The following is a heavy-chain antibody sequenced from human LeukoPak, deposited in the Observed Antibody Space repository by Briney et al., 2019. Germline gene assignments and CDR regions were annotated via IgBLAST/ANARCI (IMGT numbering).Heavy chain of an antibody. CDR3: ARGRYYDRRFDP. Sequence: GASVKVSCKASGYTFTSYDINWVRQATGQGLEWMGWMNPNSGNTDYAQKFQGRVTMTRNTSISTAYMELSSLRSEDTAVYYCARGRYYDRRFDPWGQGTLVTVSS. J-gene: IGHJ5*02. V-gene: IGHV1-8*01. D-gene: IGHD3-22*01. CDR2: MNPNSGNT. CDR1: GYTFTSYD.